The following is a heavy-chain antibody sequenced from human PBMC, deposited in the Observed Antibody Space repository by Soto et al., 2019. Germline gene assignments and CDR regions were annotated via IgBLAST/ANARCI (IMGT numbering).Heavy chain of an antibody. D-gene: IGHD3-22*01. CDR1: GFTVSSNY. Sequence: GGSLRLSCAASGFTVSSNYMSWVRQAPGKGLEWVSVIYSGGSTYYADSVKGRFTISRDNSKNTLYLQMNSLRAEDTAVYYCARGYYDSSGYYEGDAFEIWGQGTMVTVSS. J-gene: IGHJ3*02. CDR3: ARGYYDSSGYYEGDAFEI. V-gene: IGHV3-53*01. CDR2: IYSGGST.